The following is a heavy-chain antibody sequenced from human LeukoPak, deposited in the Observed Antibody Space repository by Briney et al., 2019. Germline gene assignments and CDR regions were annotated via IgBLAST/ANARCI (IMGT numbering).Heavy chain of an antibody. J-gene: IGHJ6*04. CDR2: IYYSGST. V-gene: IGHV4-59*01. D-gene: IGHD2-2*01. Sequence: SENLSLNCTVSGGSISSYYWSWIRQPPGQGREWMGYIYYSGSTNYNPSLKSRATISVDTSKNPFSLKLSSVTDADTAVYYCARDRRGYCSSTSCYGPYDYYGMDVWGKGTTVTVSS. CDR1: GGSISSYY. CDR3: ARDRRGYCSSTSCYGPYDYYGMDV.